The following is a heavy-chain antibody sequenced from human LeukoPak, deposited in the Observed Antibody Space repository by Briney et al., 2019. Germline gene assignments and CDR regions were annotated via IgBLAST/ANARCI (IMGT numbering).Heavy chain of an antibody. CDR1: GGSIRSFY. Sequence: SETLSLTCTVSGGSIRSFYWSWIRQPPGKGLEWVAYIYYSGDTNYNPSLKSRVTVSVDTSKNQFSLNLTSVTAADTAVYYCARVNYYDSSGYLPRFDPWGQGTLVTVSS. CDR2: IYYSGDT. V-gene: IGHV4-59*01. J-gene: IGHJ5*02. D-gene: IGHD3-22*01. CDR3: ARVNYYDSSGYLPRFDP.